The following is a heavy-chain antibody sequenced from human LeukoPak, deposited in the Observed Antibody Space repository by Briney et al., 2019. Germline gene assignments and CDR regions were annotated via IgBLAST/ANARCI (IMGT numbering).Heavy chain of an antibody. D-gene: IGHD2-15*01. CDR2: IIPIFGTA. Sequence: SVKVSCKASGGTFSSYAISWVRQAPGQGLEWMGGIIPIFGTANYAQKFQGGVTITTDESTSTAYMELSSLRSEDTAVYYCARNIVVVVAATPYYYYMDVWGKGTTVTVSS. J-gene: IGHJ6*03. CDR3: ARNIVVVVAATPYYYYMDV. CDR1: GGTFSSYA. V-gene: IGHV1-69*05.